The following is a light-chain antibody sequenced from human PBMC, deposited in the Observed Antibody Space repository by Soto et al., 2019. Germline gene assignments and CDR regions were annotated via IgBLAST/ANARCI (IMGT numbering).Light chain of an antibody. CDR2: WAS. Sequence: DIVMTQSPDSLAVSLGERATINCKSSQSVLYRSNNKNYLAWYQQKPGQPPKLLIYWASTRESGGPDRFSGSGSGTDFTLTIRSLQAEDVAIYYCQQYYSTPLTFGGGTKVEIK. CDR1: QSVLYRSNNKNY. J-gene: IGKJ4*01. V-gene: IGKV4-1*01. CDR3: QQYYSTPLT.